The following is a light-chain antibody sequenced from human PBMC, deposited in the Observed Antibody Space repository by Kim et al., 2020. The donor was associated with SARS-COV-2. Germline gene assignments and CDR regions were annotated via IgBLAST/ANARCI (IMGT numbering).Light chain of an antibody. J-gene: IGKJ2*01. Sequence: SASIGDRVTITCRASEDIKSYLAWYKQQPGKAPKLLIYAASTLQSGVPSRFGGSGYVTDFTLTITGLQSEDFATYYCQNYYSNPFTFGQGTKLEI. V-gene: IGKV1-8*01. CDR2: AAS. CDR3: QNYYSNPFT. CDR1: EDIKSY.